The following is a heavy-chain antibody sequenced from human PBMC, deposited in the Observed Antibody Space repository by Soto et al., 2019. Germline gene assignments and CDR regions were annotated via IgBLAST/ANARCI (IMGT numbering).Heavy chain of an antibody. V-gene: IGHV4-30-4*01. CDR1: GGSISSGDYY. D-gene: IGHD6-13*01. Sequence: QVQLQESGPGLVKPSQTLSLTCTVSGGSISSGDYYWSWIRQPPGKGLEWIGYIYYSGSTYYNPSLKRRVTISVDTSKNQFSLKLSSVTAADTAVYYCAREYSSSWYPYYFDYWGQGTLVTVSS. CDR3: AREYSSSWYPYYFDY. CDR2: IYYSGST. J-gene: IGHJ4*02.